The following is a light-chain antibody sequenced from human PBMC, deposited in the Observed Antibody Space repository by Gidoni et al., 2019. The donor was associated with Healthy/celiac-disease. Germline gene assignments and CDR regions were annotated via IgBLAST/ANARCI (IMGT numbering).Light chain of an antibody. J-gene: IGKJ1*01. CDR3: QQSYSTPPT. Sequence: DIQLPQSPSSLSASVGDRVTITCRASQSISSYLNWYQQKPGKAPKLLIYAASSLQSGVPSRFRGSGSGTDFTLTISSLQPEDFATYYCQQSYSTPPTFGQGTKVEIK. V-gene: IGKV1-39*01. CDR1: QSISSY. CDR2: AAS.